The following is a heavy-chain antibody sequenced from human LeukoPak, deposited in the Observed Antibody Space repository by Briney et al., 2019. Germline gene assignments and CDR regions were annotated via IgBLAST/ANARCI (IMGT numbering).Heavy chain of an antibody. CDR1: GFTFSSYG. CDR3: AKPVRYYDSSGYYPPLDY. Sequence: GGSLRLSCAASGFTFSSYGMHWVRQAPGKGLEWVAVISYDGSNKYYADSVKGRFTISRDNSKNTLYLQMNSLRAEDTAVYYCAKPVRYYDSSGYYPPLDYWGQGTLVTVSS. D-gene: IGHD3-22*01. V-gene: IGHV3-30*18. J-gene: IGHJ4*02. CDR2: ISYDGSNK.